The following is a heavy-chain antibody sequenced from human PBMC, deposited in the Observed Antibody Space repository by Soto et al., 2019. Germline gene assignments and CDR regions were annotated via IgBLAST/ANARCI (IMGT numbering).Heavy chain of an antibody. D-gene: IGHD4-17*01. CDR1: GFTVSKNY. J-gene: IGHJ4*02. Sequence: GSLRLSCAASGFTVSKNYMSWVRQAPGKGLEWVSTIYSDGSTNYADSVKGRFTISRDNSKNMLYLQMNSLRAEDTAVYFCARGDYPPWFDYWGQGTLVTVSS. CDR3: ARGDYPPWFDY. V-gene: IGHV3-66*01. CDR2: IYSDGST.